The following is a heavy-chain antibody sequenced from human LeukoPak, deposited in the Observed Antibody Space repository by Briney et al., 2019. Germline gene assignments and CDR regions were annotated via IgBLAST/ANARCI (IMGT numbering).Heavy chain of an antibody. V-gene: IGHV4-30-4*07. CDR2: IYYSGST. CDR3: ARGLRYGKLGYCSGGSCYSLNVYYYYYYMDV. J-gene: IGHJ6*03. Sequence: SETLSLTCAVSGGSISSGGYSWSWNRQPPGKGLEWIGYIYYSGSTYYNPSLKSRVTISVDTSKNQFSLKLSSVTAADTAVYYCARGLRYGKLGYCSGGSCYSLNVYYYYYYMDVWGKGTTVTVSS. CDR1: GGSISSGGYS. D-gene: IGHD2-15*01.